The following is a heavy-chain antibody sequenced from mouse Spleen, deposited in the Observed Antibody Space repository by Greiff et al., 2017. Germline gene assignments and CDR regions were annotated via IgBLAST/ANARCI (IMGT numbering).Heavy chain of an antibody. V-gene: IGHV5-17*01. CDR2: ISSGSSTI. Sequence: EVQVVESGGGLVKPGGSLKLSCAASGFTFSYYGMHWVRQAPEKGLEWVAYISSGSSTIYYADTVKGRFTISRDNAKNTLFLQMTSLRSEDTAMYYCARGPAYWGQGTLVTVSA. J-gene: IGHJ3*01. CDR3: ARGPAY. CDR1: GFTFSYYG.